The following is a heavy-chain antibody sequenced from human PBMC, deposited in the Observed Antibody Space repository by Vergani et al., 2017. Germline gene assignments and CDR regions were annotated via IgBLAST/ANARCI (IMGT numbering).Heavy chain of an antibody. D-gene: IGHD5-18*01. CDR3: AKGGGRGYSYGEHFDY. V-gene: IGHV3-30*18. CDR1: GFTFSSYG. J-gene: IGHJ4*02. CDR2: ISYDGSNK. Sequence: AESGEALVQPGGSLRLSCAASGFTFSSYGMHWVRQAPGKGLEWVAVISYDGSNKYYADSVKGRFTISRDNSKNTLYLQMNSLRAEDTAVYYCAKGGGRGYSYGEHFDYWGQGTLVTVSS.